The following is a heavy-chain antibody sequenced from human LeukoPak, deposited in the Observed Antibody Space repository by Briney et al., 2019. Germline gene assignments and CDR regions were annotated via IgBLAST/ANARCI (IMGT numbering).Heavy chain of an antibody. V-gene: IGHV3-30-3*01. CDR1: GFTFSSYA. D-gene: IGHD6-19*01. CDR3: ARDSSGWYSWFDP. J-gene: IGHJ5*02. Sequence: GRSLRLSCAASGFTFSSYAMHWVRQAPGKGLEWVAVISHDGSNKYYADSVKGRFTISRDNSKNTLYLQMNSLRAEDTAVYYCARDSSGWYSWFDPWGQGTLVTVSS. CDR2: ISHDGSNK.